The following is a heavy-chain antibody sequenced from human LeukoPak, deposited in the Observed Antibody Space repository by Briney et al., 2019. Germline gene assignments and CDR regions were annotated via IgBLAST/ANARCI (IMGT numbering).Heavy chain of an antibody. Sequence: PGGSLRLSCAASGFTFSSYWMHWVRQAPGKGLVWVSRTNSDGSSTSYADSVKGRFTISRDNAKNTLYLQMNSLRAEDTAVYYCAREYSSGWYFDYWGQGTLVTVSS. CDR3: AREYSSGWYFDY. CDR2: TNSDGSST. V-gene: IGHV3-74*01. J-gene: IGHJ4*02. CDR1: GFTFSSYW. D-gene: IGHD6-19*01.